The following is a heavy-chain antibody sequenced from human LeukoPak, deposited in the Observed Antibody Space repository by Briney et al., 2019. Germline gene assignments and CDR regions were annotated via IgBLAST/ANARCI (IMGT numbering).Heavy chain of an antibody. CDR3: ARGRRRFDGSGSYGGWFDP. CDR1: GGTFSSYA. Sequence: SVKVSCKASGGTFSSYAISWVRQAPGQGLEWMGRIIPIFGTANYAQKFQGRVTITTDESTSTTYMELSSLRSEDTAVYYCARGRRRFDGSGSYGGWFDPWGQGTLVTVSS. J-gene: IGHJ5*02. D-gene: IGHD3-10*01. V-gene: IGHV1-69*05. CDR2: IIPIFGTA.